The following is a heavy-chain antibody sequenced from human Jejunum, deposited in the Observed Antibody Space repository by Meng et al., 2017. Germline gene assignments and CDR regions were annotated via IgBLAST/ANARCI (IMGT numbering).Heavy chain of an antibody. CDR2: ISGSGVHT. Sequence: GGSLRPSCVAPGSTFSSQARSWVRQAPGKGLEWVAVISGSGVHTYDADFVKGGFSISKDDSKNTLYLKMSSLRTEDTDLYNCAQRPKFYDSGNYTPAYWGRGTLVTVSS. D-gene: IGHD3-10*01. CDR1: GSTFSSQA. J-gene: IGHJ4*02. V-gene: IGHV3-23*01. CDR3: AQRPKFYDSGNYTPAY.